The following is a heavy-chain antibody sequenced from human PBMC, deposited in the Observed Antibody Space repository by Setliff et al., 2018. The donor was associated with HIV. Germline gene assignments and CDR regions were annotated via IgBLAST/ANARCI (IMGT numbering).Heavy chain of an antibody. CDR1: GGTFSNYG. CDR2: IIPISGTA. V-gene: IGHV1-69*05. D-gene: IGHD6-19*01. CDR3: ALDLPGPAITSGWMKNWFDP. Sequence: ASVKVSCKASGGTFSNYGMSWVRQAPGQGLEWMGGIIPISGTANYAQKFQGRVTITTDESTSTVYMELSGLRSEDTALYYCALDLPGPAITSGWMKNWFDPWGQGTLVTVSS. J-gene: IGHJ5*02.